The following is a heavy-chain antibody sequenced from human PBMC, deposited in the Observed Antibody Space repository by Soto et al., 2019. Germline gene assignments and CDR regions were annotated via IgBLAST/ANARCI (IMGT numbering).Heavy chain of an antibody. V-gene: IGHV3-30*18. J-gene: IGHJ4*02. Sequence: GGSLRLSCAASGFTFSSYGMHWVRQAPGKGLEWVAVISYDGSNKYYADSVKGRFTISRDNSKNTRYLQMNSLRAEDTAVYYCAKDFGGGYHDPGPFYFDYWGQGTLVTVSS. CDR2: ISYDGSNK. CDR1: GFTFSSYG. D-gene: IGHD2-15*01. CDR3: AKDFGGGYHDPGPFYFDY.